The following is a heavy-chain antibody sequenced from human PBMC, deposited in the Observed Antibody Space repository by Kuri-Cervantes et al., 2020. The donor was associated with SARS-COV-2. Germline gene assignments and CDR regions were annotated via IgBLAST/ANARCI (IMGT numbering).Heavy chain of an antibody. Sequence: GSLRLSCTASGGSISSYYWSWIRQPAGKGLEWIGRIYTSGSTNYNPSLKSRVTISVDTSKNQFSLKLSSVTAADTAVYYCARQRGRYYYYYMDVWGKGTTVTVSS. J-gene: IGHJ6*03. V-gene: IGHV4-4*07. CDR1: GGSISSYY. D-gene: IGHD6-25*01. CDR3: ARQRGRYYYYYMDV. CDR2: IYTSGST.